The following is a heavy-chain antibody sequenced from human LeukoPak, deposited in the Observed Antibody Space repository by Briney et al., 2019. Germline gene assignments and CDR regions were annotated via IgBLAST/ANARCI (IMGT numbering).Heavy chain of an antibody. CDR3: SGGGYGSDY. CDR2: IKNKGEGGTT. D-gene: IGHD2-15*01. J-gene: IGHJ4*02. Sequence: PGGSLRLSCADYGYVLTFSNVWLRWVRQAPGKGLEWVGRIKNKGEGGTTDYAAPVKGRFIISRDDSKNTLYLQMNSLKAEDTAVYYCSGGGYGSDYWGQGTLVTVSS. V-gene: IGHV3-15*01. CDR1: GYVLTFSNVW.